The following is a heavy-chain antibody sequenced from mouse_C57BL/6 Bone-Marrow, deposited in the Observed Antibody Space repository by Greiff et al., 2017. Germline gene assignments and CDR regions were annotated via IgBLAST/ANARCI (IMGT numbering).Heavy chain of an antibody. D-gene: IGHD1-1*01. Sequence: VQLQQSGPELVKPGASVKISCTASGYAFSSSWMNWVKQRPGKGLEWIGRIYPGDGDTNYNGKFKGKATLTADKSSSTAYMQLSSLTSEDSAVYFCAREGRYDYAMDYWGQGTSVTVSS. J-gene: IGHJ4*01. V-gene: IGHV1-82*01. CDR1: GYAFSSSW. CDR2: IYPGDGDT. CDR3: AREGRYDYAMDY.